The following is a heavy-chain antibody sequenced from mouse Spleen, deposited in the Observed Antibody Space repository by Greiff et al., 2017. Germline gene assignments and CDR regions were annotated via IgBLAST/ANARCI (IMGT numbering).Heavy chain of an antibody. CDR1: GFNIKDYY. CDR2: IDPEDGDT. J-gene: IGHJ3*01. V-gene: IGHV14-1*01. CDR3: TRVYDGPEFAY. Sequence: EVKLLESGAELVRPGASVKLSCTASGFNIKDYYMHWVKQRPEQGLEWIGRIDPEDGDTEYAPKFQGKATMTADTSSNTAYLQLSSLTSEDTAVYYCTRVYDGPEFAYWGQGTLVTVSA. D-gene: IGHD2-3*01.